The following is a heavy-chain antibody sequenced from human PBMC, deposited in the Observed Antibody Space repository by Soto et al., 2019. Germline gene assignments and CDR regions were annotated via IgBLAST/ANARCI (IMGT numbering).Heavy chain of an antibody. CDR1: GFTFSSYA. J-gene: IGHJ4*02. CDR2: ISGSVGST. CDR3: AKDHQGSTYYDILTGQAPFDY. V-gene: IGHV3-23*01. D-gene: IGHD3-9*01. Sequence: GGSLRLSCAASGFTFSSYAMSWVRQAPGKGLEWVSAISGSVGSTYYADSVKGRFTISRDNSKNTLYLQMNSLRAEDTAVYYCAKDHQGSTYYDILTGQAPFDYWGQETSVTVSS.